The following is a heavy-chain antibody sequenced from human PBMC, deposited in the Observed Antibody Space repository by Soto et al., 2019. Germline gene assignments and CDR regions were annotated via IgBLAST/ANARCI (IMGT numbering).Heavy chain of an antibody. J-gene: IGHJ4*02. D-gene: IGHD3-22*01. CDR3: ARGHYFDSSNYYYLFYYFDY. CDR2: TVPIFPTS. V-gene: IGHV1-69*13. CDR1: GGTFSNYA. Sequence: ASVKVSCKASGGTFSNYAISWVRQAPGQGLEWMGGTVPIFPTSNYAQTFQGRVTITADESTSTVYMELSSLRSEDTAVYYCARGHYFDSSNYYYLFYYFDYWGQGTPVTVSS.